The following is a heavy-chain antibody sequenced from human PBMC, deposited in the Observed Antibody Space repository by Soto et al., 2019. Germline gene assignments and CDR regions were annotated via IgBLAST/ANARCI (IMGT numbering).Heavy chain of an antibody. V-gene: IGHV4-34*01. CDR1: GGSFSGYF. Sequence: QVQLQQWGAGLLKPSETLSLTCAVYGGSFSGYFWSWVRQPPGKGLEWIGEINHSGSTNYNPSLTRRVTISVDTSKSQFSLKLSSVTAADTAVYYCARPLSSGWRDAFDIWGQGTMVTVSS. J-gene: IGHJ3*02. D-gene: IGHD6-19*01. CDR3: ARPLSSGWRDAFDI. CDR2: INHSGST.